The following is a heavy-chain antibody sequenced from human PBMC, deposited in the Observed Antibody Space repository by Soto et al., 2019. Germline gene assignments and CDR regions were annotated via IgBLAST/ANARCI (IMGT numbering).Heavy chain of an antibody. CDR1: GFTFSKYG. CDR3: ARDDDHDANALAY. Sequence: VQLVESGGGMVQPGTSLRLSCAASGFTFSKYGMHWVRQAPGKGLEWVALIWNDGIRKVYVDSVKGRFTISRDNSKNTLDLQMNKLGDEDTDVYDCARDDDHDANALAYWRPGTLVTVSS. V-gene: IGHV3-33*01. J-gene: IGHJ4*02. CDR2: IWNDGIRK.